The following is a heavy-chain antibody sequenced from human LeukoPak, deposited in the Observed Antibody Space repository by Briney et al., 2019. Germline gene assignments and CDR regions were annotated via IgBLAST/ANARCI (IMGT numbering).Heavy chain of an antibody. CDR1: GFTFGDYA. CDR3: TRENCSGGSCSNWFDP. Sequence: HTGGSLRFSCTASGFTFGDYAMSWVRQAPGKGLEWVGFIRSKAYGGTTEYAASVKGRFTISRDDSKSIAYLQMNSLKTEDTAVYYCTRENCSGGSCSNWFDPWGQGTLVTVSS. J-gene: IGHJ5*02. D-gene: IGHD2-15*01. V-gene: IGHV3-49*04. CDR2: IRSKAYGGTT.